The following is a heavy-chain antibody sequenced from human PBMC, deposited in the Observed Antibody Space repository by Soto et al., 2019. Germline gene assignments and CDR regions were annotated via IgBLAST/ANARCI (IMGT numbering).Heavy chain of an antibody. CDR1: GDSVSSNSAA. CDR2: TYYRSRWYY. J-gene: IGHJ3*02. CDR3: TGGSAFDI. Sequence: SQTLSLTCAISGDSVSSNSAAWNWIRQSPSRGLEWLGRTYYRSRWYYDYAVSVKSRITINPDTSKNQFSLQLNSLTPEDTAVYYCTGGSAFDIWGQGTMVTVSS. V-gene: IGHV6-1*01.